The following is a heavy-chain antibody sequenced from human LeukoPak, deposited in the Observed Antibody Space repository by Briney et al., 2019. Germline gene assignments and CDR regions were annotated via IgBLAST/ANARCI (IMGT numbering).Heavy chain of an antibody. V-gene: IGHV3-7*04. Sequence: GGSLRLSCVGSGFTFSSYWMTWGRQALGKGLEWVANIKDDGSEKYSVDSVKGRFTISRDNAKNLLYLQMSSLRAEDTAVYYCARARIDYWGQGTLVTVSS. J-gene: IGHJ4*02. CDR3: ARARIDY. D-gene: IGHD1-14*01. CDR1: GFTFSSYW. CDR2: IKDDGSEK.